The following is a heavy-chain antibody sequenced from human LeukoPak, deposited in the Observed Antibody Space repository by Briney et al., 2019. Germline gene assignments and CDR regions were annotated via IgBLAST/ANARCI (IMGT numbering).Heavy chain of an antibody. J-gene: IGHJ6*02. D-gene: IGHD2-15*01. CDR3: ATSIVYCSGGICYTPDGSYYYYYGMDV. CDR2: FDPEDGET. CDR1: GYTLTELS. V-gene: IGHV1-24*01. Sequence: GASVKVSCKVSGYTLTELSMHWVRQAPGKGLEWMGGFDPEDGETIYAQKFQGRVTMTEDTSTDTAYMELSSLRSEDTAVYYCATSIVYCSGGICYTPDGSYYYYYGMDVWGRGTTVTVSS.